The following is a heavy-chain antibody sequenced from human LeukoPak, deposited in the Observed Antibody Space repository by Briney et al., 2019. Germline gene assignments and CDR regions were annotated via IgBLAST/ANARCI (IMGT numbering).Heavy chain of an antibody. CDR1: GFTFSSYA. V-gene: IGHV3-23*01. CDR2: IPGRGDST. Sequence: GGSLRLSCAASGFTFSSYAMSWVRQAPGKGLEWVSAIPGRGDSTHYADSVKGRFTISRDNSKNTLYLQMNSLRAEDTAVYHCAKDGPDWGSYFDSWGQGTLVTVSS. D-gene: IGHD3-16*01. J-gene: IGHJ4*02. CDR3: AKDGPDWGSYFDS.